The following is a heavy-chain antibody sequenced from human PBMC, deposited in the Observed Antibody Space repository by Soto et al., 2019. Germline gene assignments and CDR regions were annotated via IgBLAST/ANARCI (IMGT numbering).Heavy chain of an antibody. D-gene: IGHD3-10*01. Sequence: GGSLRLSCAASGFTFSDYYMSWIRQAPGKGLEWVSYISSSGSTIYYADSVKGRFTISRDNAKNSLYLQMNSLRAEDTAVYYCASSLEGLLDAFDIWGQGTMVTVSS. CDR2: ISSSGSTI. V-gene: IGHV3-11*01. CDR3: ASSLEGLLDAFDI. J-gene: IGHJ3*02. CDR1: GFTFSDYY.